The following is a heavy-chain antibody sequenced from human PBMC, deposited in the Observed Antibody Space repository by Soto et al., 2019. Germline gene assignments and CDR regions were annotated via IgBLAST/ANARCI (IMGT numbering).Heavy chain of an antibody. Sequence: ASVKVSCKASGGTFSSYSISWGRQAPGQGLEWMGWIIPIFGTANYAQKFQGRVTITADKSTSTAYMELSSLRSEDTAVYYCASSGYQRGITMVGGGDVWGQGTTVTVSS. CDR2: IIPIFGTA. D-gene: IGHD3-10*01. V-gene: IGHV1-69*06. J-gene: IGHJ6*02. CDR1: GGTFSSYS. CDR3: ASSGYQRGITMVGGGDV.